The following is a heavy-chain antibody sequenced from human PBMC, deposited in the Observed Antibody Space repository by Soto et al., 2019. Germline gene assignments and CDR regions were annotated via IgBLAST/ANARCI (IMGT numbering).Heavy chain of an antibody. J-gene: IGHJ5*01. Sequence: SETLSLTCTVSGGSMSRYYWTWIRQPPGKGLEWIGNIHYTGITNYNPSLKSRVTILLGTATSQFSLKVSSVTAADTAVYYCARDLTITSTDGPLDPWGQGTLVTVYS. V-gene: IGHV4-59*01. CDR2: IHYTGIT. D-gene: IGHD1-1*01. CDR3: ARDLTITSTDGPLDP. CDR1: GGSMSRYY.